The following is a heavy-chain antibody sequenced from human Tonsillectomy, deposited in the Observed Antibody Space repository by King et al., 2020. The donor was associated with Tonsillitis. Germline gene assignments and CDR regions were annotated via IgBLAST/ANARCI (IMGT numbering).Heavy chain of an antibody. CDR1: GFTFSNYA. V-gene: IGHV3-23*04. D-gene: IGHD5-18*01. J-gene: IGHJ4*02. CDR2: FSGSGGST. CDR3: AKSSFSYGVTDFDY. Sequence: QLVESGGGLVQPGGSLRLSCAASGFTFSNYAMNWVRQAPGKGLEWVSTFSGSGGSTFYADSVKGRFTISRDNSKNTLYLRMNSLTAADTAVYFCAKSSFSYGVTDFDYWGQGTLVTVSS.